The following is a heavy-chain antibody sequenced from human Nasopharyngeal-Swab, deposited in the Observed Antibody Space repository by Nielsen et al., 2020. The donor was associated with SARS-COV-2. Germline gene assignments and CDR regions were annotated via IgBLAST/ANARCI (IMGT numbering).Heavy chain of an antibody. Sequence: SETLSLTCAVSGGSITSSRHRWGWIRQPPGKGLEWIGQILVNRYTEYHPSVGGRITVYADTSENSFSLRLSSVTAADTAVYYCARRRQWLVPSFDYWGQGTLVTVSS. V-gene: IGHV4-39*02. D-gene: IGHD6-19*01. CDR3: ARRRQWLVPSFDY. CDR2: ILVNRYT. J-gene: IGHJ4*02. CDR1: GGSITSSRHR.